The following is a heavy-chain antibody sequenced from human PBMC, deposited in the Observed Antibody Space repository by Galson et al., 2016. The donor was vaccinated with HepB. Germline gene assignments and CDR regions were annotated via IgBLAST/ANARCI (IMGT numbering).Heavy chain of an antibody. CDR3: ARVQTLVTIFGDYGMDV. CDR1: GFSFSNYA. D-gene: IGHD3-3*01. V-gene: IGHV3-30*04. Sequence: SLRLSCAASGFSFSNYAMHWVRQAPGKGLECVAIVSYDGRYKYYADSVKGRFTISRDNSKNTLYLQMNILRADDTALYYCARVQTLVTIFGDYGMDVWGQGTTVTVSS. CDR2: VSYDGRYK. J-gene: IGHJ6*02.